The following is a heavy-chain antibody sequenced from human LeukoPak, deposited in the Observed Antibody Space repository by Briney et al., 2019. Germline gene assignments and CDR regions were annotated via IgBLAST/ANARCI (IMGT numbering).Heavy chain of an antibody. J-gene: IGHJ4*02. CDR2: IYYSGST. V-gene: IGHV4-59*01. CDR3: ARVYSSGWYYY. Sequence: AETLSLTCTVSGGPISSYYWSWIRQPPGKGLEWIGYIYYSGSTNYYPSLKSRVTISVDTSKNQFSLKLSSVTAGDTAVYYCARVYSSGWYYYWGQGTMVTVSS. CDR1: GGPISSYY. D-gene: IGHD6-19*01.